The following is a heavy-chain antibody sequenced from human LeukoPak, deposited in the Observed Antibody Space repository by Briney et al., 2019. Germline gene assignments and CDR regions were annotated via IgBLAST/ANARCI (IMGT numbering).Heavy chain of an antibody. D-gene: IGHD1-1*01. J-gene: IGHJ6*03. CDR2: ISGSGGRT. CDR3: AXXENLNWNDVYYYYYMDV. CDR1: GFTFSSYA. Sequence: GGSLRLSCAASGFTFSSYAMSWVRQAPGKGLEWVSAISGSGGRTYYADSVKGRFTISRDNSKNTVYLQMNSLRAEDTAVYYCAXXENLNWNDVYYYYYMDVWGKGTTVTVSS. V-gene: IGHV3-23*01.